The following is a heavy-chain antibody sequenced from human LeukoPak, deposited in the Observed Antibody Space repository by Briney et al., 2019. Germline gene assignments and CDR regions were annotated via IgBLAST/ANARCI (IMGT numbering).Heavy chain of an antibody. J-gene: IGHJ5*02. D-gene: IGHD4-17*01. CDR3: ARLYGTYPGWFDP. CDR1: GFTFSSYG. Sequence: PGGPLRLSCAASGFTFSSYGMHWVRQAPGKGLEWVAVIWYDGSNKYYADSVKGRFTISRDNSKNTLYLQMNSLRAEDTAVYYCARLYGTYPGWFDPWGQGTLVTVSS. V-gene: IGHV3-33*01. CDR2: IWYDGSNK.